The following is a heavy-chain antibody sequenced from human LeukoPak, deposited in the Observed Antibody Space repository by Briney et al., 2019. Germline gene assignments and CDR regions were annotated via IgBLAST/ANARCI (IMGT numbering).Heavy chain of an antibody. J-gene: IGHJ4*02. CDR3: ARVTTVWYSSSWYFDY. Sequence: SETLSLTCTVSGGSIRSYYWSWIRQPPGKGLEWIGYIYDSGSTNYNPSLKSRVTISVDTSKNQFSLKLSSVTAADTAVYYCARVTTVWYSSSWYFDYWGQGTLVTVSS. CDR1: GGSIRSYY. V-gene: IGHV4-59*01. CDR2: IYDSGST. D-gene: IGHD6-13*01.